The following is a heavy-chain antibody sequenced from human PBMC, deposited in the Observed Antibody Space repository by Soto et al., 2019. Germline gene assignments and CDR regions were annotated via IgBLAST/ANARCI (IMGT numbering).Heavy chain of an antibody. D-gene: IGHD3-9*01. J-gene: IGHJ2*01. Sequence: QVTLKESGPVLVKPTETLTLTCTVSGFSLSNARMGVSWIRQPPGKALEWLAHIFSNDEKSYSTSLKSRLTISKDTSKSQVVLTMTNMDPVDTATYYCARTYYDILTGYSTSDWYFDLWGRGTLVTVSS. CDR3: ARTYYDILTGYSTSDWYFDL. V-gene: IGHV2-26*01. CDR2: IFSNDEK. CDR1: GFSLSNARMG.